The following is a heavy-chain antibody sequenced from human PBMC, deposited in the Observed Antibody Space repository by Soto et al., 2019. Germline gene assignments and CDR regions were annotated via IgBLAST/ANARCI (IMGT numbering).Heavy chain of an antibody. CDR1: GFTFSSYG. CDR2: IWYDGSNK. Sequence: QVQLVESGGGVAQPGRSLRLSCAASGFTFSSYGMHWVRQAPGKGLEWVAVIWYDGSNKYYADSVKGRFTISRDNSKNTLYLQMNSLRAEDTAVYYCARVGARGYYYYGMDVWGQGTTVTVSS. V-gene: IGHV3-33*01. J-gene: IGHJ6*02. CDR3: ARVGARGYYYYGMDV. D-gene: IGHD1-26*01.